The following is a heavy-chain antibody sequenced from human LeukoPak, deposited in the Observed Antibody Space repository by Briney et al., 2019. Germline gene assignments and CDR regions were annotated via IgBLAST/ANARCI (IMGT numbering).Heavy chain of an antibody. CDR1: AFTFSSYW. J-gene: IGHJ3*02. CDR2: INSDGSST. D-gene: IGHD2-2*01. CDR3: ARGRAVVPAARKPHDAFDI. V-gene: IGHV3-74*01. Sequence: SGGSLRLSCAASAFTFSSYWMHWVRQAPGKGLVWVSRINSDGSSTSYADSVKGRFTISRDNSKNTLYLQMNSLRAEDTAVYYCARGRAVVPAARKPHDAFDIWGQGTMVTVSS.